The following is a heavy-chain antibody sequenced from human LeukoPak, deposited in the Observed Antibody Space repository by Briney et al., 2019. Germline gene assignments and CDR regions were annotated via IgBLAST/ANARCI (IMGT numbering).Heavy chain of an antibody. CDR3: ARGAPVYDILTGYYQSPAFDI. D-gene: IGHD3-9*01. CDR1: GGSFSGYY. J-gene: IGHJ3*02. CDR2: INHSGST. V-gene: IGHV4-34*01. Sequence: SETLSLTCAVYGGSFSGYYWSWIRQPPGKGLEWIGEINHSGSTNYNPSLKSRVTISVDTSKNQFSLKLSSVTAADTAVYYCARGAPVYDILTGYYQSPAFDIWGQGTVVTVSS.